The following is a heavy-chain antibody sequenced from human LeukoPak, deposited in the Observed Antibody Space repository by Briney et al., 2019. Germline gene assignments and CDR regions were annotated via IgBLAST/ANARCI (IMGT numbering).Heavy chain of an antibody. CDR2: ISSSSSYI. D-gene: IGHD2-2*01. CDR1: GFTFSSYS. V-gene: IGHV3-21*01. Sequence: GGSLRLSCAASGFTFSSYSMNWVRQAPGKGLEWVSSISSSSSYIYYADSVKGRFTISRDNAKNSLYLQMNSLRAEDTAVYYCAREGDQLAGAFDIWGQGTMVTVSS. CDR3: AREGDQLAGAFDI. J-gene: IGHJ3*02.